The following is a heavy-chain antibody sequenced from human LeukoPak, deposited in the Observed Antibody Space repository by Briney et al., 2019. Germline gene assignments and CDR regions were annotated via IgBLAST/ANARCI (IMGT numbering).Heavy chain of an antibody. J-gene: IGHJ4*02. V-gene: IGHV3-20*01. D-gene: IGHD1-26*01. CDR3: ARNKWELLPFDY. Sequence: GGSLRLSCAASGFTFDDYGMSWVRQAPGKGLEWVSGINWNGGSTGYADSVKGRFTISRDNAKNSLYLQMNSLRAEDTALYHCARNKWELLPFDYWGQGTLVTVSS. CDR1: GFTFDDYG. CDR2: INWNGGST.